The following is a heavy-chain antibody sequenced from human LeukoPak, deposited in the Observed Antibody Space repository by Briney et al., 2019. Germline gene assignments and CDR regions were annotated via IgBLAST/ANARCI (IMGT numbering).Heavy chain of an antibody. V-gene: IGHV3-48*04. CDR1: GFTLTSNA. CDR2: ISSSSDTI. Sequence: GGSLRLSCGASGFTLTSNAIYWVRQAPGRGLEWVSYISSSSDTIYYADSVRGRFTISRDNAKNSLHLQMNSLRAEDTAVYYCARSATMVRGVIVHGWFDPWGQGTLVTVSS. J-gene: IGHJ5*02. CDR3: ARSATMVRGVIVHGWFDP. D-gene: IGHD3-10*01.